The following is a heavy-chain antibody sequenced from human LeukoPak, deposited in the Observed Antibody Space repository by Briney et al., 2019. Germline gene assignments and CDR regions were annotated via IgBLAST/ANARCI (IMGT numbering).Heavy chain of an antibody. CDR1: GFTFSTYA. D-gene: IGHD6-13*01. Sequence: GGSLRLSCAASGFTFSTYAMSWVRQAPGKGLDWVSSLTASGCSSYYAHSVRGRFTISRDNARNTLFLQLNSVSAEDTAVYYCAKAFGSSWVYYDYWGLGPLVTVSS. CDR2: LTASGCSS. J-gene: IGHJ4*02. V-gene: IGHV3-23*01. CDR3: AKAFGSSWVYYDY.